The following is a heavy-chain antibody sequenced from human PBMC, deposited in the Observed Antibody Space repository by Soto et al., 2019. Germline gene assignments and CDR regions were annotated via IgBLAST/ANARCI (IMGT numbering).Heavy chain of an antibody. J-gene: IGHJ5*01. Sequence: QVQLVQSGAEVKKPGASVKVSCKATGYTFTTYGISCMRQAPGQGLEWMGWISTTNGGTRYAQTYEGRVTMTTDTSTSTADMDLRVVRPDDTAVYYCARVTGRSGWYDFRSWFDPWGQGALVIVTS. CDR3: ARVTGRSGWYDFRSWFDP. CDR1: GYTFTTYG. V-gene: IGHV1-18*01. D-gene: IGHD6-19*01. CDR2: ISTTNGGT.